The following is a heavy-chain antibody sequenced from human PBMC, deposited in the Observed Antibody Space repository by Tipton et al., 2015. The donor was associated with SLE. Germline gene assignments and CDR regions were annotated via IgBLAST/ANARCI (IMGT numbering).Heavy chain of an antibody. J-gene: IGHJ6*03. D-gene: IGHD2-21*02. CDR3: VRGCDTSDCYSYNYYYMDV. V-gene: IGHV3-30*03. Sequence: SLRLSCAASGFTFSSYVIHWVRQAPGKGLEWVAVMSYDGSNKYYADSVKGRFTISRDNSKNTLYLQMNSLRAEDTAVYYCVRGCDTSDCYSYNYYYMDVWGKGTTVTVS. CDR2: MSYDGSNK. CDR1: GFTFSSYV.